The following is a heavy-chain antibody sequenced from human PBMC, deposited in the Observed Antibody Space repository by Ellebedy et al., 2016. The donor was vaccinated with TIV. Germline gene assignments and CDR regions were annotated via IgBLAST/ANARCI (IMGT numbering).Heavy chain of an antibody. CDR1: VDSIYKTTYY. CDR2: IYYSGNT. V-gene: IGHV4-39*01. J-gene: IGHJ4*02. Sequence: SETLSLXXTVSVDSIYKTTYYWAWIRQPPGKGLEWIGSIYYSGNTNYNPSLKSRVTISVDTSKNHFSLRLTSVTAADTAVYYCARHRTNNYGPRRPFDGWGQGTLVTVSS. D-gene: IGHD2-8*01. CDR3: ARHRTNNYGPRRPFDG.